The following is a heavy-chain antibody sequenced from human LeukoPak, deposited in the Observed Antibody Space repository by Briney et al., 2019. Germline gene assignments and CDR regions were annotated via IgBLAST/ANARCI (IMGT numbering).Heavy chain of an antibody. CDR1: GGSFSGGSISSYY. Sequence: KASETLSLTCTVSGGSFSGGSISSYYWTWIRQPPGKGLEWMGYIDLRGNTNYNPSLKSRVTISLDTSKKQFSLSLTSVTAADTAVYYCARRILYYFDYWGQGSLVTVSS. J-gene: IGHJ4*02. D-gene: IGHD3-3*01. CDR3: ARRILYYFDY. V-gene: IGHV4-4*09. CDR2: IDLRGNT.